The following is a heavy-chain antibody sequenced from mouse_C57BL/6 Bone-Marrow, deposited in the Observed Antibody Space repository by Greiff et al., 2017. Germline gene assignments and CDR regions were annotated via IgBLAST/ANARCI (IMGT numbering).Heavy chain of an antibody. V-gene: IGHV5-17*01. CDR3: ARRYYYGSSPWFAY. CDR2: ISSGSSTI. CDR1: GFTFSDYG. D-gene: IGHD1-1*01. Sequence: EVQLVESGGGLVKPGGSLKLSCAASGFTFSDYGMHWVRQAPEKGLEWVAYISSGSSTIYYADTVKGRFTISRDNAKNTLFLQMTSLRSEDTAMYYCARRYYYGSSPWFAYWGQGTLVTVSA. J-gene: IGHJ3*01.